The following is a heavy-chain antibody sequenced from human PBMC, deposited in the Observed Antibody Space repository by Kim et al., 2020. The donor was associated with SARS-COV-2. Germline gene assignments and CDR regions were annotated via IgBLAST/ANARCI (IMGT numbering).Heavy chain of an antibody. CDR3: AKEGGYYYGSGSYYMGLPIDY. J-gene: IGHJ4*02. V-gene: IGHV3-23*01. CDR2: ISGSGGST. Sequence: GGSLRLSCAASGFTFSSYAMSWVRQAPGKGLEWVSAISGSGGSTYYADSVKGRFTISRDNSKNTLYLQMNSLRAEDTAVYYCAKEGGYYYGSGSYYMGLPIDYWGQGTLVTVSS. CDR1: GFTFSSYA. D-gene: IGHD3-10*01.